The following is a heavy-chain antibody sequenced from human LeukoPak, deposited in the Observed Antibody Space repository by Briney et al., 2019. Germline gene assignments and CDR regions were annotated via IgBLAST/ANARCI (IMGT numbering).Heavy chain of an antibody. CDR2: ISYDGSNK. Sequence: GGSLRLSCAASGFTFSSYAMHWVRQAPGKGLEGVAVISYDGSNKYYADSVKGRYTISRDNSKNTLYLQMNSLRVEDTAVYYCARDLESYGSCWGQGTLVTVS. CDR1: GFTFSSYA. D-gene: IGHD5-18*01. V-gene: IGHV3-30*04. J-gene: IGHJ4*02. CDR3: ARDLESYGSC.